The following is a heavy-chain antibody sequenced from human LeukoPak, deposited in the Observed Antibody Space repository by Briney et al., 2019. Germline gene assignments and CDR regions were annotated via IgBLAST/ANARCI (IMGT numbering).Heavy chain of an antibody. J-gene: IGHJ5*02. CDR3: ARGRITIFGVVISNWRGTWFDP. V-gene: IGHV4-34*01. CDR2: INHSGST. Sequence: SETLSLTCAVYGGSFSGYYWSWIRQPPGKGLEWIGEINHSGSTNYNPSLKSRVTISVDTSKNQFSLKLSSVTAADTAVYYCARGRITIFGVVISNWRGTWFDPWGQGTLVTVSS. D-gene: IGHD3-3*01. CDR1: GGSFSGYY.